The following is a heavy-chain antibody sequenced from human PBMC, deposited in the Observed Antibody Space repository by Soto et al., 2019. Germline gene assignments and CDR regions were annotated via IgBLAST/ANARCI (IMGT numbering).Heavy chain of an antibody. Sequence: ASVKVSCKASGYTFTGYYMHWVRQAPGQGLEWMGWINPNNGGTNYAQKFQGWVTMTRDTSISTAYMELSRLRSDDTAVYYCASGPLEYSSSPSSYYYYGMDVWGQGTTVTVSS. CDR1: GYTFTGYY. D-gene: IGHD6-6*01. V-gene: IGHV1-2*04. CDR2: INPNNGGT. J-gene: IGHJ6*02. CDR3: ASGPLEYSSSPSSYYYYGMDV.